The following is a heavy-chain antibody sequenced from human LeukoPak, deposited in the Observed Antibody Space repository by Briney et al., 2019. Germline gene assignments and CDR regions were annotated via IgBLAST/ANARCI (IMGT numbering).Heavy chain of an antibody. CDR2: IYSSGST. CDR1: GGSITNYY. Sequence: MSSETLSLTCTVSGGSITNYYWSWIRQPAGKGLEWIGHIYSSGSTNYNPSLKSRVTMSVDSSKNQFSLKLSSVTAADTAVYHCARGRLFYDSTGYFIWSPGAIVTVSS. J-gene: IGHJ3*02. CDR3: ARGRLFYDSTGYFI. D-gene: IGHD3-22*01. V-gene: IGHV4-4*07.